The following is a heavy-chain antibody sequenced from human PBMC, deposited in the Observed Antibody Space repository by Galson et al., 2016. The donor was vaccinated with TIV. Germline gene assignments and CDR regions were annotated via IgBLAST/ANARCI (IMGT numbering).Heavy chain of an antibody. V-gene: IGHV1-46*01. J-gene: IGHJ4*02. CDR1: GGAFISHG. Sequence: SVKVSCKASGGAFISHGISWVRQAPGQGLEWMGIINPSGGSTSYAQKFQGRVTMTRVTSTSTVYMELSSLRSEDTAVYYCARDGEVGSSDYDHWGQGTLVSVSS. CDR3: ARDGEVGSSDYDH. D-gene: IGHD3-22*01. CDR2: INPSGGST.